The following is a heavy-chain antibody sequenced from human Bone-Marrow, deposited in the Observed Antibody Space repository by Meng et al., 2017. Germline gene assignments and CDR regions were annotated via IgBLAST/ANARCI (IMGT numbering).Heavy chain of an antibody. CDR2: IYHSGPT. J-gene: IGHJ5*02. Sequence: QLQLQESGSGLVKPSQTLSLTCAVSGGSFSSGGYSWSWIRQPPGKGLEWIGYIYHSGPTYYNPSLKSRVTISVDRSKNQFSLKLTSVTAADTAVYYCARDLPYASGAGGFDPWGQGTLVTVSS. D-gene: IGHD3-10*01. CDR1: GGSFSSGGYS. V-gene: IGHV4-30-2*01. CDR3: ARDLPYASGAGGFDP.